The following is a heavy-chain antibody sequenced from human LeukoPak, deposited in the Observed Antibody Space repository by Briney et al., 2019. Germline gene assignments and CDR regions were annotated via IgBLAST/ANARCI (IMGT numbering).Heavy chain of an antibody. D-gene: IGHD1-14*01. J-gene: IGHJ4*02. CDR3: ARDPAPEDN. CDR1: GFTFSTYT. V-gene: IGHV3-21*01. Sequence: GGSLRLSCAASGFTFSTYTMNWVRQAPGKGLEWVSSITSRSDIYYADSVRGRFTISRDNAKNSLYLQMNSLRAEDTAVYYCARDPAPEDNWGQGTLVTVSP. CDR2: ITSRSDI.